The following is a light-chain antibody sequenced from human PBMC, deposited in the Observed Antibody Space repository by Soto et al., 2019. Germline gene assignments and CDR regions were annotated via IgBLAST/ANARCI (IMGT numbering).Light chain of an antibody. V-gene: IGKV1-5*03. CDR1: QSISTW. CDR3: QQYNSYPYT. J-gene: IGKJ2*01. CDR2: KAS. Sequence: DIQMTQSPSTLSASVGDRVTITCRASQSISTWLAWYQQKPGKAPNLLIYKASSLESGVPSRFSGSGSGTEFTLTISSLQSDDFATYYCQQYNSYPYTFGPGTKLEIK.